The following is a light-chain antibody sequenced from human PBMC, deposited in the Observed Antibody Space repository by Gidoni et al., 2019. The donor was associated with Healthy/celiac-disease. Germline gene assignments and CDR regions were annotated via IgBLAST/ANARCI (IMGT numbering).Light chain of an antibody. J-gene: IGKJ1*01. CDR1: QNIRSY. Sequence: IVTITCRASQNIRSYLNLYQQKPGKAPKLLIYAASSLQSGVPSRFSGSGSWTDFTLTISSLQAEDFSTYYCQQSYSTSTWMFGQGTKVEIK. V-gene: IGKV1-39*01. CDR2: AAS. CDR3: QQSYSTSTWM.